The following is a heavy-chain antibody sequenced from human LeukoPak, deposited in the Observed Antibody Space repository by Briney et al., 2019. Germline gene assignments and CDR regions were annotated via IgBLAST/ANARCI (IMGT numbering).Heavy chain of an antibody. CDR1: GGSISSYY. V-gene: IGHV4-59*01. CDR3: ASSSGWLDAFDI. CDR2: IYYSGST. J-gene: IGHJ3*02. D-gene: IGHD6-19*01. Sequence: SETLYLTCTVSGGSISSYYWSWIRQPPGKGLGWIGYIYYSGSTNYNPSLKSRVTISVDTSKNQFSLKLSSVTAADTAVYYCASSSGWLDAFDIWGQGTMVTVSS.